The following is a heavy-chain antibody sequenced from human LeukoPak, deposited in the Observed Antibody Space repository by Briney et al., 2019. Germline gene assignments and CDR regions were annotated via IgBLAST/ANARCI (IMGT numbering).Heavy chain of an antibody. CDR3: ARGRGAITMVRGVSVWFDP. CDR2: INHSGST. Sequence: SETLSLTCALYGGSFSGYHWSWMPEPPGKGREWFGEINHSGSTNYHPSLKSRVTISVDTSKHQFPLKLSSVTAADTAVYYCARGRGAITMVRGVSVWFDPWGQGTLVTVSS. CDR1: GGSFSGYH. D-gene: IGHD3-10*01. J-gene: IGHJ5*02. V-gene: IGHV4-34*01.